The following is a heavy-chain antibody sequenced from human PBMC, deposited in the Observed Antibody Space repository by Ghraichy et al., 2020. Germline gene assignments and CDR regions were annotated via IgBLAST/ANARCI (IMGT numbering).Heavy chain of an antibody. D-gene: IGHD3-22*01. CDR2: ISAYNGNT. CDR1: GYTFTSYG. CDR3: ARDPFHTTYYYDSSGYYPAAEYFQH. V-gene: IGHV1-18*01. Sequence: ASVKVSCKASGYTFTSYGISWVRQAPGQGLEWMGWISAYNGNTNYAQKLQGRVTMTTDTSTSTAYMELRSLRSDDTAVYYCARDPFHTTYYYDSSGYYPAAEYFQHWGQGTLVTVSS. J-gene: IGHJ1*01.